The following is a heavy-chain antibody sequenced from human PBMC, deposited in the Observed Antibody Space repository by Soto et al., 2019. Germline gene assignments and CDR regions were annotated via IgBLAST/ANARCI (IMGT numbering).Heavy chain of an antibody. CDR2: ISGYNGNT. V-gene: IGHV1-18*01. Sequence: GASVKVSCKTSGYTFSSHGISWVRQAPGQGLEWMGWISGYNGNTNYAQKLQGRVTLTKDASTSTAYMELRSLRSDDTAAYYCARGDTDFDYWGQGALVTVSS. CDR1: GYTFSSHG. CDR3: ARGDTDFDY. J-gene: IGHJ4*02. D-gene: IGHD2-21*01.